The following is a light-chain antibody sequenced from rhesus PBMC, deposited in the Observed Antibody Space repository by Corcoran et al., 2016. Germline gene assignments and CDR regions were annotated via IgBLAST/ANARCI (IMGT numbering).Light chain of an antibody. Sequence: DIQMTQSPSSLSASVGDTVTITCRASQGISSYINWFQQKPGKAPNLLFYDASSLESGVPSRFSGSGSGTDFTLTISSLQPEDFAAYYCLQHNSYPLTFGGGTKVEIK. J-gene: IGKJ4*01. CDR2: DAS. CDR3: LQHNSYPLT. CDR1: QGISSY. V-gene: IGKV1-28*03.